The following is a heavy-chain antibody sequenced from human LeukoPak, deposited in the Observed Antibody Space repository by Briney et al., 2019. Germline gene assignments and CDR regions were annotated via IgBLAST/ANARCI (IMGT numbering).Heavy chain of an antibody. D-gene: IGHD3-3*01. CDR2: IIPIFGTA. CDR3: ARCSDFWSGSKGYYYYMDV. CDR1: GGTFSSYA. V-gene: IGHV1-69*13. J-gene: IGHJ6*03. Sequence: SVKVSCKASGGTFSSYAISWVRQAPGQGLEWMGGIIPIFGTANYAQKFQGRVTIIADESTSTAYMELSSLRSEDTAVYCCARCSDFWSGSKGYYYYMDVWGKGTTVTVSS.